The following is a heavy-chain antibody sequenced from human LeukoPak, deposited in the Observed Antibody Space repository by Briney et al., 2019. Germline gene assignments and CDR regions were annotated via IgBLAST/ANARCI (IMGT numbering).Heavy chain of an antibody. J-gene: IGHJ4*02. CDR1: GGSISSGGYY. CDR3: ARAFDSSGYYGY. D-gene: IGHD3-22*01. V-gene: IGHV4-31*03. CDR2: IYYSGST. Sequence: SETLSLTCTVSGGSISSGGYYWSWIRQHPGKGLEWIGYIYYSGSTYYNPSLKSRVTISVDTSKNQFSLKLSSVTAADTAVYYCARAFDSSGYYGYWGQGTLVTVSS.